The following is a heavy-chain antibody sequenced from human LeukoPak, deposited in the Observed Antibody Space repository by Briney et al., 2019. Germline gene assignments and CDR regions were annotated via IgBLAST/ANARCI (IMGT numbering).Heavy chain of an antibody. Sequence: GASVKVSCKASGGSFSRYTLSWVRHAPGQGLEWMGGIIPIFGTANYAKRFQGRVTITADESSNTASMELRSLRSEDTAVYYCAREFIRAGGNGAFDIWGQGTMVTVSS. J-gene: IGHJ3*02. V-gene: IGHV1-69*13. CDR2: IIPIFGTA. D-gene: IGHD2-8*02. CDR1: GGSFSRYT. CDR3: AREFIRAGGNGAFDI.